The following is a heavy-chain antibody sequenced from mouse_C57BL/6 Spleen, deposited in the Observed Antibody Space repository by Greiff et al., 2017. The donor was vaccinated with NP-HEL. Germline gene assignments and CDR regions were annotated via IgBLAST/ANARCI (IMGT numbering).Heavy chain of an antibody. Sequence: ESGPGLVKPSQSLSLTCSVTGYSITSGYYWNWIRQFPGNKLEWMGYISYDGSNNYNPSLKNRISITRDPSKNQFFLKLNSVTTEDTATYYCARGIYCGSSYYFDYWGQGTTLTVSS. CDR1: GYSITSGYY. CDR3: ARGIYCGSSYYFDY. CDR2: ISYDGSN. V-gene: IGHV3-6*01. J-gene: IGHJ2*01. D-gene: IGHD1-1*01.